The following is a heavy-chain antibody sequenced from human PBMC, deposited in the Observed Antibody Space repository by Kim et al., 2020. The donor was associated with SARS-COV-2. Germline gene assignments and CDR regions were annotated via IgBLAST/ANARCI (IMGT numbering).Heavy chain of an antibody. CDR1: GGTFSSYA. J-gene: IGHJ6*02. CDR3: ARVSAITMVRGVWDYYYGMDV. Sequence: SVKVSCKASGGTFSSYAISWVRQAPGQGLEWMGGIIPIFGTSNYAQKFQGRVTITADESTSTAYMELSSLRSEDTAVYYCARVSAITMVRGVWDYYYGMDVWGQGTTVTVSS. CDR2: IIPIFGTS. V-gene: IGHV1-69*13. D-gene: IGHD3-10*01.